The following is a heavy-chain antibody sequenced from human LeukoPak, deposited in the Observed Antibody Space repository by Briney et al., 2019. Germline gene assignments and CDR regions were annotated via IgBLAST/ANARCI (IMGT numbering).Heavy chain of an antibody. CDR2: INWNGGST. CDR3: ARDKYYYDSSGYRTTNYYYYYMDV. CDR1: GFTFSNYW. D-gene: IGHD3-22*01. V-gene: IGHV3-20*04. Sequence: GGSLRLSCAASGFTFSNYWMNWVRQAPGKGLEWVSGINWNGGSTGYADSVKGRFTISRDNAKNSLYLQMNSLRAEDTALYYCARDKYYYDSSGYRTTNYYYYYMDVWGKGTTVTVSS. J-gene: IGHJ6*03.